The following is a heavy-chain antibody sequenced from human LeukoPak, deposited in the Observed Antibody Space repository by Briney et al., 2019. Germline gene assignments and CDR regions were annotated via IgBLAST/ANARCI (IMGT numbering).Heavy chain of an antibody. D-gene: IGHD5-18*01. Sequence: PGGSLRLSCAASGFTFSSYGMHWVRQAPGKGLEWVSSISSSSSYIYYADSVKGRFTISRDNAKNSLYLQMNSLRAEDTAVYYCARIGYSYGSPFDYWGQGTLVTVSS. CDR2: ISSSSSYI. V-gene: IGHV3-21*01. CDR3: ARIGYSYGSPFDY. J-gene: IGHJ4*02. CDR1: GFTFSSYG.